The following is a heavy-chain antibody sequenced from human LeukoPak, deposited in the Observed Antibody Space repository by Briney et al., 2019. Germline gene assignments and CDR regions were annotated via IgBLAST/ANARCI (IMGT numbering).Heavy chain of an antibody. J-gene: IGHJ4*02. D-gene: IGHD3-10*01. V-gene: IGHV3-48*02. CDR3: ARDLGSGTQYTFFDY. CDR1: GFTFSSYN. Sequence: GGSLRLSCAASGFTFSSYNMNWVRQAPGKGLEWVSYISSSRTTIFYADSVKGRFTISRDNAKNSLFLQMNSLRDEDTAVYYCARDLGSGTQYTFFDYWGQGTLVTVSS. CDR2: ISSSRTTI.